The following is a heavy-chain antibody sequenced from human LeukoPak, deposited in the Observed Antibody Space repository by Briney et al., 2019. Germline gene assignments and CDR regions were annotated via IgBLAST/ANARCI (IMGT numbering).Heavy chain of an antibody. Sequence: SSVKVSCKASGGTFSSYAISWVRQATGQGLEWMGGIIPIFGTANYAQKFQGRVTITADESTSTAYMELSSLRSEDTAVYYCARDRPGGAAADAALDYWGQGTLVTVSS. V-gene: IGHV1-69*01. CDR2: IIPIFGTA. D-gene: IGHD6-13*01. CDR3: ARDRPGGAAADAALDY. CDR1: GGTFSSYA. J-gene: IGHJ4*02.